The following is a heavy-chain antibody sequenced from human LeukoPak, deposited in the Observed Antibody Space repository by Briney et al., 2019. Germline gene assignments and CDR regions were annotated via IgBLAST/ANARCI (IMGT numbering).Heavy chain of an antibody. Sequence: GGSLRLSCAASGFTFSRYNMDWVRQAPGKGLEWVSSITSSSNYIYYADSVKGRFTISRDNAKNSLYLQMNSLRADDTAVYYCARVGYSSGWRVPDFDYWGQGTLVIVSS. CDR1: GFTFSRYN. V-gene: IGHV3-21*01. J-gene: IGHJ4*02. CDR2: ITSSSNYI. D-gene: IGHD6-19*01. CDR3: ARVGYSSGWRVPDFDY.